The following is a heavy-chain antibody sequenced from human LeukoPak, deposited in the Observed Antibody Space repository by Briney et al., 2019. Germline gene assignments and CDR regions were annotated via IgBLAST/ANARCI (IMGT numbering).Heavy chain of an antibody. J-gene: IGHJ4*02. Sequence: GGSLRLSCAASGFTFSNYWMSWVRQAPGKGLEWVANIKQDGREKFYVDSVKGRFTISRDNAKKSLYLQMNSLRVEDTAVYYCARVQGSSGPGIFEYWGQGTLVTVSS. CDR1: GFTFSNYW. CDR2: IKQDGREK. D-gene: IGHD6-19*01. CDR3: ARVQGSSGPGIFEY. V-gene: IGHV3-7*01.